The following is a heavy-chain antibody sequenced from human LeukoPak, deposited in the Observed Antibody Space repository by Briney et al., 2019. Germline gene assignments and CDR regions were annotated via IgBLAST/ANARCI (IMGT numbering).Heavy chain of an antibody. CDR1: GFTFSNYA. CDR2: IGYRGGSI. Sequence: PGGSLRLSCAASGFTFSNYAMSWVRQAPGKGLEWVSIIGYRGGSIYYAYSVQGQFTISRDNSKNTLSLQMNGLRPEDTAVYYCAKSWGYTRPYYNYMDVWGKGTTVTVSS. CDR3: AKSWGYTRPYYNYMDV. D-gene: IGHD3-16*02. J-gene: IGHJ6*03. V-gene: IGHV3-23*01.